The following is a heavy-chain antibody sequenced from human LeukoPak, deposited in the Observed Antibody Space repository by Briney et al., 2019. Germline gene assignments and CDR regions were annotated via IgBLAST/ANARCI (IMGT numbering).Heavy chain of an antibody. CDR2: IYPGDSDT. V-gene: IGHV5-51*01. J-gene: IGHJ4*02. CDR1: GYSFTSYW. D-gene: IGHD6-13*01. CDR3: ARHGLTSPGIAAAGVAVDY. Sequence: GESLKISCRGSGYSFTSYWIGWVRQMPGKGLEWMGIIYPGDSDTRYSSSFQGQVTISADKSISTAYLQWSSLKASDTAMYYCARHGLTSPGIAAAGVAVDYWGQGTLVTVSS.